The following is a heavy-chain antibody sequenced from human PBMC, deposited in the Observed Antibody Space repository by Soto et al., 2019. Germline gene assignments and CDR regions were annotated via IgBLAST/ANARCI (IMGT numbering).Heavy chain of an antibody. J-gene: IGHJ4*02. CDR2: IYYSGTT. Sequence: SETLSLTXTVSGGSISSGDYFWSWIRQAPGKGLEWIGYIYYSGTTYYNPSLKSRVTISSDTSKNQYSLKLSSATAADTAVYYCARAPGYAILTGYRKYFDYWGRGILVTVSS. D-gene: IGHD3-9*01. CDR3: ARAPGYAILTGYRKYFDY. CDR1: GGSISSGDYF. V-gene: IGHV4-30-4*01.